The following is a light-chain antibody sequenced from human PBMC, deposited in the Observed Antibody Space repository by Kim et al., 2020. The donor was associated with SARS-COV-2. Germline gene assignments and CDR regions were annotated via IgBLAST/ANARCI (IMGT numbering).Light chain of an antibody. CDR2: DAS. J-gene: IGKJ4*01. CDR1: QGVTTS. CDR3: QQRSNWPPALT. Sequence: PGERATPPCRASQGVTTSLAWYQQNPGQAPRLLIYDASNRATGVPARFSGSGSGTDFTLTISSLQSEDFAVYFCQQRSNWPPALTFGGGTKVDIK. V-gene: IGKV3-11*01.